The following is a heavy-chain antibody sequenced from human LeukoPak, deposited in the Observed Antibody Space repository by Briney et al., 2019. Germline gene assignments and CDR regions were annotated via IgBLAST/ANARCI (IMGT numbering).Heavy chain of an antibody. D-gene: IGHD3-10*01. CDR2: ISYDGSNK. J-gene: IGHJ4*02. CDR1: GFTVSSNY. V-gene: IGHV3-30*18. CDR3: AKDFYYGSGSFDY. Sequence: GGSLRLSCAASGFTVSSNYMSWVRQAPGKGLEWVAVISYDGSNKYYADSVKGRFTISRDNSKNTLYLQMNSLRAEDTAVYYCAKDFYYGSGSFDYWGQGTLVTVSS.